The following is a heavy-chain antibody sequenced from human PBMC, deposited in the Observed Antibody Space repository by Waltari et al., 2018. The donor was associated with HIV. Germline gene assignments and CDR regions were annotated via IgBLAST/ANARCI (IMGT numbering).Heavy chain of an antibody. CDR2: IKTKGDGGAT. Sequence: EVQLVESGGDLLKPGGCLRLSCAASGSTLTSVRMSWVRQAPGKGLEWVGRIKTKGDGGATDYAAAVKGRFTISRDDSKNTVYLQMNSLKIEDTAVYYCTSEEDYGSGSHFDYWGQGTLVTVSS. J-gene: IGHJ4*02. V-gene: IGHV3-15*01. CDR3: TSEEDYGSGSHFDY. CDR1: GSTLTSVR. D-gene: IGHD3-10*01.